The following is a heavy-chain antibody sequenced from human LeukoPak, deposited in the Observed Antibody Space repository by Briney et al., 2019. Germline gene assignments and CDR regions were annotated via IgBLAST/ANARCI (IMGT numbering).Heavy chain of an antibody. CDR3: ARAMVRGVIVNWFDP. CDR2: INPNSGGT. Sequence: ASVKVSCKASEYTFTGYYMHWVRQAPGQGLEWMGWINPNSGGTNYAQKFQGRVTMTRDTSISTAYMELSRLRSDDTAVYYCARAMVRGVIVNWFDPWGQGTLVTVSS. CDR1: EYTFTGYY. J-gene: IGHJ5*02. V-gene: IGHV1-2*02. D-gene: IGHD3-10*01.